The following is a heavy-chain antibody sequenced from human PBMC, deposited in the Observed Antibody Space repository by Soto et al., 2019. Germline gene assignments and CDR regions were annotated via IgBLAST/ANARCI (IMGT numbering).Heavy chain of an antibody. V-gene: IGHV3-9*01. CDR2: ISWNSDSL. Sequence: PGGSLRLSCAASGFTFDEYAMHWVRQVPGKGLEWVSGISWNSDSLGYADSVKGRFTISRDNAKNSLYLEMNSLRAEDTALYHCAKDMGRDHGNLGGSGYYHNGMDVWGQGTTVTVSS. J-gene: IGHJ6*02. D-gene: IGHD2-15*01. CDR3: AKDMGRDHGNLGGSGYYHNGMDV. CDR1: GFTFDEYA.